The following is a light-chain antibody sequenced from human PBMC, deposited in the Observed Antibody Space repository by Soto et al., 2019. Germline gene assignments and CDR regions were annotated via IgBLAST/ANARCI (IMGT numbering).Light chain of an antibody. V-gene: IGLV1-40*01. Sequence: QSVLTQPPSVSGAPGQRVTISCTGSSSNIGAGYDVHWYQQLPGTAPKLLIYGNSNRPSGVPDRFSGSKSGTSASLAITGLQAADEADYYCQSYDSSLEVFGGGTQLTVL. CDR3: QSYDSSLEV. CDR2: GNS. J-gene: IGLJ2*01. CDR1: SSNIGAGYD.